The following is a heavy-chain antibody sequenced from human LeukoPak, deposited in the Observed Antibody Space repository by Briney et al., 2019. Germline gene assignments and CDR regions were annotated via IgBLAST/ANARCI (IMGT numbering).Heavy chain of an antibody. Sequence: ASVKVPCKASGYTFTSYGISWVRQAPGQGLEWMGWISAYNGNTNYAQKLQGRVTMTTDTSTSTAYMELRSLRSEDTAVYYCASPMAGAFDYWGQGTLVTVSS. CDR3: ASPMAGAFDY. J-gene: IGHJ4*02. D-gene: IGHD6-19*01. V-gene: IGHV1-18*01. CDR1: GYTFTSYG. CDR2: ISAYNGNT.